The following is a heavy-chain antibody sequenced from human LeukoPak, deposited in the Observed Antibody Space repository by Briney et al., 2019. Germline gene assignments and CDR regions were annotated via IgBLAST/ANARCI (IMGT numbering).Heavy chain of an antibody. J-gene: IGHJ5*02. CDR2: VYYSGTT. D-gene: IGHD2-2*01. CDR1: GGSMRNYY. Sequence: SETLSLTCTVSGGSMRNYYWSWIRQSPGKGLEWLGCVYYSGTTAYNPSLKSRVIISLDTPKNQFSLKLTSVTAADTAVYYCAREDGYCNSTNCHNWFDPWGQGTLVTVSS. V-gene: IGHV4-59*01. CDR3: AREDGYCNSTNCHNWFDP.